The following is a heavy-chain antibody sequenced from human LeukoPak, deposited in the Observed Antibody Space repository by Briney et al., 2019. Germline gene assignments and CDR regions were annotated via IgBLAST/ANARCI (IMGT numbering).Heavy chain of an antibody. CDR1: GYTFTGYY. CDR3: AREGAAAEDVNWFDP. CDR2: INPNSGNT. D-gene: IGHD6-25*01. V-gene: IGHV1-2*02. Sequence: ASVKVSCKASGYTFTGYYMHWVRQAPGQGLEWMGWINPNSGNTHYGQKFQDRVTVTRDTSISTAYMELNSLGSNDTAVYYCAREGAAAEDVNWFDPWGQGTLVTVSS. J-gene: IGHJ5*02.